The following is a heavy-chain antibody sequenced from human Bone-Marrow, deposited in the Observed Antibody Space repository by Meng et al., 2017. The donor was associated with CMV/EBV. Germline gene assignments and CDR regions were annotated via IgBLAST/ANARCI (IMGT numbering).Heavy chain of an antibody. D-gene: IGHD3-22*01. Sequence: GESLKISCAASGFTFNTYAMHWVRQAPSKGLEWVAVISYDGSNKYTAGSVQGRLTISRDNSKNNLYLQMNSLTVEDTVVYYCVRDQGGGFMIAVLIERFGMDVWGQGTTVTVLL. CDR3: VRDQGGGFMIAVLIERFGMDV. V-gene: IGHV3-30*04. CDR2: ISYDGSNK. CDR1: GFTFNTYA. J-gene: IGHJ6*02.